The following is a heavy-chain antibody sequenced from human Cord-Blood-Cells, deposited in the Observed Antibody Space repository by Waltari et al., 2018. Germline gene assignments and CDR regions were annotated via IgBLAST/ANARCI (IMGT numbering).Heavy chain of an antibody. V-gene: IGHV4-34*01. CDR1: GGSFSGYY. Sequence: QVQLQQWGAGLLKPSETLSLTCAVYGGSFSGYYWSWIRQPPGKGMEWIGEINHSGSTNYNPSRKSRVTISVDTSKNQFSLKLSSVTAADTAVYYCARSPMVRGVIDYWGQGTLVTVSS. CDR3: ARSPMVRGVIDY. CDR2: INHSGST. D-gene: IGHD3-10*01. J-gene: IGHJ4*02.